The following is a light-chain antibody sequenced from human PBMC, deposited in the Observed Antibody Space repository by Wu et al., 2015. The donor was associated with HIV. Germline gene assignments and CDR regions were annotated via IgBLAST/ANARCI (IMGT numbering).Light chain of an antibody. J-gene: IGKJ4*01. CDR2: DAS. Sequence: AIQLTQSPSFLSASVGDRVTITCRASQGISSALAWYQLKPGAGPKLLIYDASTLEDGVPSRFSGSGSGTDFILTINSLHSEDIATYSCQQFSSYPITFGGGTKIEIK. V-gene: IGKV1-13*02. CDR1: QGISSA. CDR3: QQFSSYPIT.